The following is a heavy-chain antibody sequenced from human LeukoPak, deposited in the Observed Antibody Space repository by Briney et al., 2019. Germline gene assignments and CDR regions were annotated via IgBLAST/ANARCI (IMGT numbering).Heavy chain of an antibody. CDR2: IYKSGST. D-gene: IGHD3-3*01. J-gene: IGHJ5*02. CDR1: GGSISSTTYY. V-gene: IGHV4-39*01. CDR3: TEHGDNADYTIFYWFDP. Sequence: SETLSLTCTVSGGSISSTTYYWAWIRQPPGKGLEWIGSIYKSGSTYYTPSLKTRVTMSVDTSKNQFSLKLNSVTATDTAVYYCTEHGDNADYTIFYWFDPWGQGALVTVSS.